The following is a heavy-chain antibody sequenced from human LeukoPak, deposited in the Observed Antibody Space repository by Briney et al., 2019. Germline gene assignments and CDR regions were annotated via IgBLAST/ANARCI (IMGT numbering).Heavy chain of an antibody. CDR3: ARSTAAVPYNWFDP. D-gene: IGHD6-25*01. CDR2: ISSSGSTI. CDR1: GFTFSDYY. V-gene: IGHV3-11*01. Sequence: GGSLRLSCAASGFTFSDYYMSWIRQAPGKGLEWVSYISSSGSTIYYADFVKGRFTISRDNTKNSLYLQMNSLRAEDTAVYYCARSTAAVPYNWFDPWGQGTLVTVSS. J-gene: IGHJ5*02.